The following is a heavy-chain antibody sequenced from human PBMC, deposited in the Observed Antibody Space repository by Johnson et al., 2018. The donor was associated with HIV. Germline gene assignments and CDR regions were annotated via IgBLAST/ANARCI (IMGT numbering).Heavy chain of an antibody. CDR1: GFTFSSYA. V-gene: IGHV3-30*02. CDR3: ARDPGNGGRPFDAFDI. J-gene: IGHJ3*02. D-gene: IGHD4-23*01. Sequence: VQLVESGGGLVQPGGSLRLSCAASGFTFSSYAMSWVRQAPGKGLEWVAFIRYDGSNNYYADSVKGRFTISRDNSKNTVYLQMDSLRGEDTAVYYCARDPGNGGRPFDAFDIWGQGTMVTVSS. CDR2: IRYDGSNN.